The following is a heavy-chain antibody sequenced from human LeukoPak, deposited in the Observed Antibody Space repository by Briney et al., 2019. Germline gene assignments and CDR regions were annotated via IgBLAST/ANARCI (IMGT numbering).Heavy chain of an antibody. CDR3: AREPARLWSVRNWYFDL. CDR1: GGSISGSSYY. Sequence: RPSETLSLTCTVSGGSISGSSYYWGWIRQPPGKGLEWIGSIYYSGSTYYNPSLKSRVTISVDTSKNQFSLKLSSVTAADTAVYYCAREPARLWSVRNWYFDLWGRGTLVTVSS. J-gene: IGHJ2*01. CDR2: IYYSGST. D-gene: IGHD5-18*01. V-gene: IGHV4-39*07.